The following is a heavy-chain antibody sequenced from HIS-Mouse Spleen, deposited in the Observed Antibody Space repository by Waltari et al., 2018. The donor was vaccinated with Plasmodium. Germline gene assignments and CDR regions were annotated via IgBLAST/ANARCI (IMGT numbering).Heavy chain of an antibody. CDR2: ISGSGGST. V-gene: IGHV3-23*01. CDR1: GSIFTRSA. Sequence: EVQLLESGGGLVQHGGFLRLACAASGSIFTRSAMSWIRQAPGKGLGWVSAISGSGGSTYYADSVKGRFTISRENSKNTLYLQMNSLRAEDTAVYYCAKSSKGTGDLWDYWGQGTLVTVSS. J-gene: IGHJ4*02. CDR3: AKSSKGTGDLWDY. D-gene: IGHD7-27*01.